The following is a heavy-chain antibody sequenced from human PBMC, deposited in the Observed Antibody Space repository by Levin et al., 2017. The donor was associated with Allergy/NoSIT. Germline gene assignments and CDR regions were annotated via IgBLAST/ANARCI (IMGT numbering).Heavy chain of an antibody. V-gene: IGHV3-49*03. Sequence: SCTASGFTFGDYAMSWFRQAPGKGLEWVGFIRSKAYGGTTEYAASVKGRFTISRDDSKSIAYLQMNSLKTEDTAVYYCTRDLVVPAAYYFDYWGQGTLVTVSS. D-gene: IGHD2-2*01. CDR1: GFTFGDYA. J-gene: IGHJ4*02. CDR2: IRSKAYGGTT. CDR3: TRDLVVPAAYYFDY.